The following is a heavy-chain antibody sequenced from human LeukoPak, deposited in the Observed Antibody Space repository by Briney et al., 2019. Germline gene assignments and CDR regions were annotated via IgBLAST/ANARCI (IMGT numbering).Heavy chain of an antibody. D-gene: IGHD1-26*01. CDR2: IYYSGST. V-gene: IGHV4-59*08. J-gene: IGHJ4*02. CDR3: ASRRVGAFDY. Sequence: SETLSLTCTVSGGSISSYYWSWIRQPPGKGLEWIGYIYYSGSTNYNPSLKSRVTRSIDTSKNEFSLKLSSVTAADTAVYYCASRRVGAFDYWGQGTLVTVSS. CDR1: GGSISSYY.